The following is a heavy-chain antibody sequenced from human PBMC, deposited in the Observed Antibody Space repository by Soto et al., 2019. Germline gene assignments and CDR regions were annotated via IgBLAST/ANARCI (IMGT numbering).Heavy chain of an antibody. D-gene: IGHD3-9*01. J-gene: IGHJ4*02. CDR2: IYYSGST. V-gene: IGHV4-31*03. CDR3: ARTDVLRYFDGYIGARYYFYY. CDR1: GGSISSGGYY. Sequence: QVQLQESGPGLVKPSQTLSLTCTVSGGSISSGGYYWSWIRQHPGKGLEWIGYIYYSGSTYYNPSSKGRVTRSVDTSKNHFSRKLSSVTTADTAVYYCARTDVLRYFDGYIGARYYFYYWGQGTLVTVSS.